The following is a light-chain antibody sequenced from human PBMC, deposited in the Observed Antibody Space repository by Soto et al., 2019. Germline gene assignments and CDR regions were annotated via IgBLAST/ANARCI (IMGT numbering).Light chain of an antibody. CDR2: GAS. V-gene: IGKV3-20*01. J-gene: IGKJ1*01. CDR3: QPYGNSRT. Sequence: EIVLTQSPGTLSLSPGERATLSCRASQSFSISYLAWYQQKPVQAPRLLIYGASSMSTGIPDRFSGSGSGTDFTLTISRLEPVHFPVSYCQPYGNSRTFGQGTKVE. CDR1: QSFSISY.